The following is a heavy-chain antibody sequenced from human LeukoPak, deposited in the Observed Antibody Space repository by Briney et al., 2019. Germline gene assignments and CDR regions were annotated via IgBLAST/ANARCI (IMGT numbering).Heavy chain of an antibody. CDR3: VKGFVHPTYYFDY. Sequence: AGGSLRLSCAASGFTFSNYAMMWVRQAPGKRLEWVSSITGSGDGTYYADSVRGRFPISRDNSENTLYLQLDSLRAEDTAVYFCVKGFVHPTYYFDYWGQGTLVTVSS. D-gene: IGHD3-10*01. V-gene: IGHV3-23*01. J-gene: IGHJ4*02. CDR1: GFTFSNYA. CDR2: ITGSGDGT.